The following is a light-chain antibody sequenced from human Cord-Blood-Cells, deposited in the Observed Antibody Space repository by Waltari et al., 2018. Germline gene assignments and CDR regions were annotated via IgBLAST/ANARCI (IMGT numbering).Light chain of an antibody. Sequence: QSALTQPPYASGSPGQSVTISCTGTSSDVGGYNYVSWYQQHPGKAPKLMIYEVSKRPSGVPDRVAGYKSGSTASLTVSGLQAEDEADYYCSSYAGSNNWVFGGGTKLTVL. CDR2: EVS. CDR1: SSDVGGYNY. J-gene: IGLJ3*02. V-gene: IGLV2-8*01. CDR3: SSYAGSNNWV.